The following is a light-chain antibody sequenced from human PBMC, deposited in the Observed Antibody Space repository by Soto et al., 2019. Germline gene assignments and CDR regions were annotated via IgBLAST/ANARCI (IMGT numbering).Light chain of an antibody. Sequence: EIVMTQSPATLSVSAGERATLSCRASQNVGANLAWYQQKPGKAPKLLIYVASTMATGIPARFSGSGSGTEFTLTISSLQSEDFAVYYCQQFNSWPRTFGQGTKVEIK. CDR3: QQFNSWPRT. CDR1: QNVGAN. V-gene: IGKV3-15*01. J-gene: IGKJ1*01. CDR2: VAS.